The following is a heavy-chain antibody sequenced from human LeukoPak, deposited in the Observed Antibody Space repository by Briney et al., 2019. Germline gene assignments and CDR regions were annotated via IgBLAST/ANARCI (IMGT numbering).Heavy chain of an antibody. D-gene: IGHD2/OR15-2a*01. V-gene: IGHV3-30*18. J-gene: IGHJ6*02. Sequence: GGSLRLSCAASGFTFSSYGMHWVRQAPGKGLEWVAVISYDGSNKYYADSVKGRFTISRDNSKNTLYLQMNSLRAEDTAVYYCAKVGYANPFYDYYYGMDVWGQGTTVTVSS. CDR1: GFTFSSYG. CDR3: AKVGYANPFYDYYYGMDV. CDR2: ISYDGSNK.